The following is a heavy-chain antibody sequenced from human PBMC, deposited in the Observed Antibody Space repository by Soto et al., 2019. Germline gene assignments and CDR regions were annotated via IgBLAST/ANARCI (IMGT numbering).Heavy chain of an antibody. J-gene: IGHJ4*02. CDR2: IDWDDDK. Sequence: SGPTLVNPTQTLTLTCTFSGFSLSTSGMRVSWIRQPPGKALEWLARIDWDDDKFYSTSLKTRLTISKDTSKNQVVLTMTNMDPVGTATYYCARTTDYYDSSGYYCYYFDYWGQGTLVTVSS. CDR1: GFSLSTSGMR. V-gene: IGHV2-70*04. CDR3: ARTTDYYDSSGYYCYYFDY. D-gene: IGHD3-22*01.